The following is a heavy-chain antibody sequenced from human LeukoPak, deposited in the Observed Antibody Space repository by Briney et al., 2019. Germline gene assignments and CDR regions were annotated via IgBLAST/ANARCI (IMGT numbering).Heavy chain of an antibody. Sequence: SETLSLTCTVSGGSISSGDYYWSWIRQPPGKGLEWIGYIYYSGSTNYNPSLKSRVTISVDTSKNQFSLKLSSVTAADTAVYYCARTVGAIYDYWGQGTLVTVSS. J-gene: IGHJ4*02. CDR3: ARTVGAIYDY. V-gene: IGHV4-61*08. CDR1: GGSISSGDYY. CDR2: IYYSGST. D-gene: IGHD1-26*01.